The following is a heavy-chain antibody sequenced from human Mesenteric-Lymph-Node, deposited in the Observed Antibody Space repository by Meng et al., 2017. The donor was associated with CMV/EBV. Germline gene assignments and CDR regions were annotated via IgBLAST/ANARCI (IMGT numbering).Heavy chain of an antibody. CDR2: INPNSGGT. V-gene: IGHV1-2*02. CDR3: ARFIPAPQGGDY. J-gene: IGHJ4*02. Sequence: ASVKVSCKASGYTFTGYYMHWVRQAPGQGLEWMGWINPNSGGTNYAQKFQGRVTMTRYTSISTAYMELSSLRSDDTAVYYCARFIPAPQGGDYWGQGTLVTVSS. CDR1: GYTFTGYY. D-gene: IGHD6-6*01.